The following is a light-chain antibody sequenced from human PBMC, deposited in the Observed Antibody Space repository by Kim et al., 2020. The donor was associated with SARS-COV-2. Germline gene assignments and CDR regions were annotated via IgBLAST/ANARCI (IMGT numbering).Light chain of an antibody. CDR2: AAS. V-gene: IGKV1-12*02. CDR1: QGVGTW. CDR3: QQAINFPYS. J-gene: IGKJ2*01. Sequence: DIQMTQSPSSVSASVGDRVTISCRASQGVGTWLAWYQQKPGKAPKLLIYAASNLQSGVPSRFSGSGSGTNFTLTISSLRPEDFATYYCQQAINFPYSFGGGPRREI.